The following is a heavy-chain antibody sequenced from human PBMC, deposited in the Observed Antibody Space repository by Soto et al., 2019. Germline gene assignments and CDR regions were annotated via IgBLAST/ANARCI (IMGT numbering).Heavy chain of an antibody. CDR2: IFYDGRT. D-gene: IGHD3-3*01. J-gene: IGHJ4*02. Sequence: QVQLQETGPGLVKPSQTLSLTCTVSGYSISSGGYYLSWIRQFPGRGLEWIGYIFYDGRTGYNPSLKSRISISVDSSKNQFSLRLSSVTAADTAVYFCAREERSGYYGADYWGQGTLVTVSS. CDR1: GYSISSGGYY. V-gene: IGHV4-31*03. CDR3: AREERSGYYGADY.